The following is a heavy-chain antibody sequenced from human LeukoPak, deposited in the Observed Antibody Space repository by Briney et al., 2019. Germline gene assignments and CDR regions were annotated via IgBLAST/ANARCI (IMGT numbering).Heavy chain of an antibody. V-gene: IGHV1-69*05. J-gene: IGHJ4*02. CDR2: IIPIFGTA. CDR3: ARASDCGGDCYYGY. Sequence: ASVKVSCKASGYLFTGYYIHWVRQAPGQGLEWMGGIIPIFGTANYAQKFQGRVTITTDESTSTAYMELSSLRSEDTAVYYCARASDCGGDCYYGYWGQGTLVTVSS. D-gene: IGHD2-21*01. CDR1: GYLFTGYY.